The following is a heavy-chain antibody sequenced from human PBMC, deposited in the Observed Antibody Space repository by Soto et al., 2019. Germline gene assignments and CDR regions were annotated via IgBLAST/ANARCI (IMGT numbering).Heavy chain of an antibody. CDR1: GYTFTSYA. Sequence: ASVKVSCKASGYTFTSYAMHWVRQAPGQRLEWMGWINAGNGDTFHNPSLKSRVTMSVDTSKNQFSLNLRSVTAADTAVYYCARHVRDSGSLSGRYYFDYWGQGTLVTVSS. V-gene: IGHV1-3*01. CDR3: ARHVRDSGSLSGRYYFDY. D-gene: IGHD6-6*01. J-gene: IGHJ4*02. CDR2: INAGNGDT.